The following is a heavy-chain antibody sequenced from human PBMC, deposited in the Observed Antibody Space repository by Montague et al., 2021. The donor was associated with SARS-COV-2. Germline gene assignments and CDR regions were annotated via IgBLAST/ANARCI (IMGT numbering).Heavy chain of an antibody. D-gene: IGHD2/OR15-2a*01. Sequence: SETLSLTCSVSGGSIGSSSHYWAWIRQPPGRRLEWIGTIYYSGTTLYHPSLKSRITMSVDTSDNQFSLQLNSVSATDTAIYYCARAQMAVTEYYPDYWGQGILVTVSS. CDR3: ARAQMAVTEYYPDY. J-gene: IGHJ4*02. V-gene: IGHV4-39*01. CDR2: IYYSGTT. CDR1: GGSIGSSSHY.